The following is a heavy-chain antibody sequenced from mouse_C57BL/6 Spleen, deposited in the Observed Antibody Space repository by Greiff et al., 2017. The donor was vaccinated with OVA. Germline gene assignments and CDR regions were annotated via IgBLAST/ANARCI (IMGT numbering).Heavy chain of an antibody. D-gene: IGHD1-1*01. CDR3: ARDYGSSSYYFDY. CDR2: IWSGGST. V-gene: IGHV2-2*01. CDR1: GFSLTSYG. Sequence: VQLQQSGPGLVQPSQSLSITCTVSGFSLTSYGVHWVRQSPGKGLEWLGVIWSGGSTDYNAAFIFRLSISKDNSKSQVFFKMNSLQADDTAIYYCARDYGSSSYYFDYWGHGTTLTVSS. J-gene: IGHJ2*01.